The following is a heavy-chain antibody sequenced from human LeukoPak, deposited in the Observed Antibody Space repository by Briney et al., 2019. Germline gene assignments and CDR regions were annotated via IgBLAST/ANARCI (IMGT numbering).Heavy chain of an antibody. CDR2: ISGSGGST. V-gene: IGHV3-23*01. CDR3: AQDRGGQLWLPIVGYFDY. Sequence: GGSLRLSCAASGFTFSGYAMSWVRQAPGKGLEWVSAISGSGGSTYYADSVKGRFTISRDNSKNTLYLQMNSLRAEDTAVYCCAQDRGGQLWLPIVGYFDYWGQGTLVTVSS. CDR1: GFTFSGYA. D-gene: IGHD5-18*01. J-gene: IGHJ4*02.